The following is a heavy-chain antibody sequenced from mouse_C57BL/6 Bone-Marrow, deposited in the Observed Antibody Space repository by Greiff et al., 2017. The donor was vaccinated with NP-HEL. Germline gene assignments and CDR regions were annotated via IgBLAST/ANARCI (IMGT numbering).Heavy chain of an antibody. CDR1: GFTFSSYG. J-gene: IGHJ4*01. CDR3: ARRGTTVVAYYDMDY. Sequence: EVKLQESGGDLVKPGGSLKLSCAASGFTFSSYGMSWVRQTPDKRLEWVATISSGGSYTYYPDSVKGRFTISRDNAKNTLYLQMSSLKSEDTAMYYCARRGTTVVAYYDMDYWGQGTSVTVSS. CDR2: ISSGGSYT. D-gene: IGHD1-1*01. V-gene: IGHV5-6*02.